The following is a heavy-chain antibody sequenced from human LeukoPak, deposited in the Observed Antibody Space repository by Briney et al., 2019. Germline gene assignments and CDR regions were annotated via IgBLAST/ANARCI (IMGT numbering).Heavy chain of an antibody. Sequence: GGSLRLSCAASGFTFSSYAMSWVRQAPGKGLDWVAMIWSDGSNQYYADSVKGRFTISRDNSKNTLYLQMNSLRAEDTAVHYCASWDIVVVPAAEYYMGVWGKGTTVTVSS. CDR2: IWSDGSNQ. CDR1: GFTFSSYA. D-gene: IGHD2-2*01. J-gene: IGHJ6*03. CDR3: ASWDIVVVPAAEYYMGV. V-gene: IGHV3-33*08.